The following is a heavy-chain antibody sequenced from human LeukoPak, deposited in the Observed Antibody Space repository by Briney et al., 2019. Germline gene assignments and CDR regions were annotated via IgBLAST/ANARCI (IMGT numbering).Heavy chain of an antibody. D-gene: IGHD3-9*01. Sequence: GGSLRLSCAASGFTFSSYGMHWVRQAPGKGLEWVAIISYDGSNKYYADSVKGRFTISRDNSKNTLYLQMNSLRAEDTAVYYCAKAPGGPLRYFDWLLEYWGQGTLVTVSS. CDR1: GFTFSSYG. CDR3: AKAPGGPLRYFDWLLEY. CDR2: ISYDGSNK. J-gene: IGHJ4*02. V-gene: IGHV3-30*18.